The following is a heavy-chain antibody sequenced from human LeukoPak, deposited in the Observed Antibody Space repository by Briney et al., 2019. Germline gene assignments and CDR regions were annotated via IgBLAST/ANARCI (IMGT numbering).Heavy chain of an antibody. D-gene: IGHD2-15*01. V-gene: IGHV3-33*01. CDR2: IWYDGSNK. Sequence: PGRSLRLSCAASGFTFSSYGMHWVRQAPGKGLEWVAVIWYDGSNKYYADSVKGRFTISRDNSRNTLYLQMNSLRAEDTAVYYCARTGRELLLTIDYWGQGTLVTVSS. J-gene: IGHJ4*02. CDR3: ARTGRELLLTIDY. CDR1: GFTFSSYG.